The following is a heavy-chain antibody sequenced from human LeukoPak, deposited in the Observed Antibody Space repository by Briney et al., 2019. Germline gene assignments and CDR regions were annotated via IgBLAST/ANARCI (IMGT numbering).Heavy chain of an antibody. V-gene: IGHV4-39*07. CDR3: ASSSGWSVDY. CDR1: GGSIRITTYY. D-gene: IGHD6-19*01. J-gene: IGHJ4*02. Sequence: SETLSLTCTVSGGSIRITTYYWGWIRQPPGKGLEWIGSIYYSGNTYYSPSLMSRVTISVDTSKNQFSLKLSSVTAADTAVYYCASSSGWSVDYWGQGTLVTVSS. CDR2: IYYSGNT.